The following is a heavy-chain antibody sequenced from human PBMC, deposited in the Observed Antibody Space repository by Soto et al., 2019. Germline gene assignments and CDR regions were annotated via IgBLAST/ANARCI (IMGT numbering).Heavy chain of an antibody. V-gene: IGHV3-23*01. D-gene: IGHD1-1*01. Sequence: VQLLESGGDLVQPGGSLRLSCAASGFTFSGFTFSSYAMTWVRQAPGKGLEWVSTISGTGVSTYYADSVKGRFTISRDNSKDTLYLRMNSLRAEDTAVYFCAKGGRPPREPFMDVWGQGTTVSVSS. J-gene: IGHJ6*02. CDR3: AKGGRPPREPFMDV. CDR1: GFTFSGFTFSSYA. CDR2: ISGTGVST.